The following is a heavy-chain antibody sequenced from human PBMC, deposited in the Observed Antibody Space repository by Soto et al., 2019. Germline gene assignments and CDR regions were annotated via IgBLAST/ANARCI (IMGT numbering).Heavy chain of an antibody. CDR3: ARRARGGTYSSGWVDY. D-gene: IGHD6-19*01. J-gene: IGHJ4*02. CDR2: INHSGST. CDR1: GGSFSGYY. Sequence: SETLSLTCAVYGGSFSGYYWSWIRQPPGKGLEWIGEINHSGSTNYNPSLKSRVTISVDTSKNQFSLKLSSVTAADTAVYYCARRARGGTYSSGWVDYWGQGTLVTVSS. V-gene: IGHV4-34*01.